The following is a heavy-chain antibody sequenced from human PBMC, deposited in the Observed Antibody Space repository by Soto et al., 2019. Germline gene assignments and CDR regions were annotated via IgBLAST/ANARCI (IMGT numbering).Heavy chain of an antibody. CDR1: GYSFTSYW. V-gene: IGHV5-51*01. CDR3: ARHSRKVLAAWDSNFDY. Sequence: GESLKISCKGSGYSFTSYWIGWVRQMPGKGLEWMGIIYPGDSDTRYSPSFQGQVTISVDTSKNQFSLKLSSVTAADTAVYYCARHSRKVLAAWDSNFDYWGQGTLVTVSS. J-gene: IGHJ4*02. D-gene: IGHD6-13*01. CDR2: IYPGDSDT.